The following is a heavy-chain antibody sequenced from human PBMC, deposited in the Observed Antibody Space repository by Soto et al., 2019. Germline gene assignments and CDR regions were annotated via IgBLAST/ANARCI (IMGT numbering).Heavy chain of an antibody. CDR2: IVPGFGTP. D-gene: IGHD2-15*01. CDR1: GGNSRNFC. J-gene: IGHJ3*01. V-gene: IGHV1-69*01. Sequence: QVELMQSGPEVKKPGSSVKVTCKASGGNSRNFCISWVRRTPGQGLEWMGWIVPGFGTPQYRLKFQDRLTIIADESKSKVFMELRGLTSEDTAVYYFARNGRYCREDACSFFQGFDMWGHGTEVTASS. CDR3: ARNGRYCREDACSFFQGFDM.